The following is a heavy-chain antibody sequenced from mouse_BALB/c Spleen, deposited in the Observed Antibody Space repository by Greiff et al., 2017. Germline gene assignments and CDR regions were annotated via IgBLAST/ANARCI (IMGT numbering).Heavy chain of an antibody. D-gene: IGHD2-4*01. Sequence: EVKLMESGPELEKPGASVKISCKASGYSFTGYNMNWVKQSNGKSLEWIGNIDPYYGGTSYNQKFKGKATLTVDKSSSTAYMQLKSLTSEDSAVYYCAIYDYDPYYAMDYWGQGTSVTVSS. CDR1: GYSFTGYN. CDR3: AIYDYDPYYAMDY. J-gene: IGHJ4*01. CDR2: IDPYYGGT. V-gene: IGHV1-39*01.